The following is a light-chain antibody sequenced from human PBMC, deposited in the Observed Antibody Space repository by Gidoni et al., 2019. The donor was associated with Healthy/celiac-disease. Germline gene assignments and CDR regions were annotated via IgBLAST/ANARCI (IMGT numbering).Light chain of an antibody. CDR1: QSVLYSSNNKNY. J-gene: IGKJ2*01. CDR3: QEYYSTPPYN. Sequence: DIVMTQSPDSLAVSLGERATINCKSSQSVLYSSNNKNYLAWYQQKPGQPPKLLIYWASTRESGVPDRCSGSGSGTDFTLTISSLQAEDVAVYYCQEYYSTPPYNFGQGTKLEIK. V-gene: IGKV4-1*01. CDR2: WAS.